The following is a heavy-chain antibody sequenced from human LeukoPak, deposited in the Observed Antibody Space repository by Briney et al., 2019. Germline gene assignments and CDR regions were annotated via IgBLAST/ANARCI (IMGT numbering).Heavy chain of an antibody. Sequence: SETLSLTCSVSSGSLSNYYWSWVRQSPGKGLEWIGYIYYSGTTKYNPSLKSRGTLSTDNSPRRFFLKMNAGTAADTAVYYCARASNYDSSGYYFHWYFDLWGRGTLVTVSS. CDR2: IYYSGTT. CDR3: ARASNYDSSGYYFHWYFDL. V-gene: IGHV4-59*01. D-gene: IGHD3-22*01. CDR1: SGSLSNYY. J-gene: IGHJ2*01.